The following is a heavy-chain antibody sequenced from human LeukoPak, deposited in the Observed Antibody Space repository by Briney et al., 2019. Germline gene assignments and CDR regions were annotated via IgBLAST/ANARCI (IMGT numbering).Heavy chain of an antibody. D-gene: IGHD3-16*02. CDR3: AKEGEFTFGGVIVMSYFDY. CDR2: ISSSGSTI. CDR1: GFTFSDYY. V-gene: IGHV3-11*01. J-gene: IGHJ4*02. Sequence: GGSLRLSCAASGFTFSDYYMSWIRQAPGKGLEWVSYISSSGSTIYYADSVKGRFTISRDNSKNTLYLQMNSLRAEDTAVYYCAKEGEFTFGGVIVMSYFDYWGQGTLVTVSS.